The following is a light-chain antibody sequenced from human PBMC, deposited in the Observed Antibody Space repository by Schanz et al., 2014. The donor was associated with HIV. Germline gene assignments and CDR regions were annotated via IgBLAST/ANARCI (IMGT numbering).Light chain of an antibody. CDR1: QSISGW. J-gene: IGKJ2*01. CDR2: EAS. CDR3: QQYTPYSHT. Sequence: DIQMTQSPSTLSASVGDRITITCRASQSISGWLAWYQQKPGKAPELLIYEASTLKSGVPLRFTGSGSGTEFALSISSLQPDDFATYYCQQYTPYSHTFGQGTTLEI. V-gene: IGKV1-5*03.